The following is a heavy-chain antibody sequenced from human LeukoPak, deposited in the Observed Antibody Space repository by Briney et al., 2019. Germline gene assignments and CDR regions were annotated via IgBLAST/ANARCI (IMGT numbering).Heavy chain of an antibody. J-gene: IGHJ5*02. V-gene: IGHV1-2*02. CDR2: INPNSGGT. CDR3: ARGDYGDYEWDNWFDP. CDR1: GYTFTGYY. D-gene: IGHD4-17*01. Sequence: ASVKVSCKASGYTFTGYYMHWVRQAPGQGLEWMGWINPNSGGTNYAQKFQGRVTMTRDTSISTAYMELSRLRSDDTAVYYCARGDYGDYEWDNWFDPWGQGTLVTVSS.